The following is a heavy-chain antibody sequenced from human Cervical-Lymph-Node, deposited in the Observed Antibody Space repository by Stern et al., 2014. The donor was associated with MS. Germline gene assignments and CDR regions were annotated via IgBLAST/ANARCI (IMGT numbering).Heavy chain of an antibody. V-gene: IGHV2-5*01. J-gene: IGHJ4*02. D-gene: IGHD3-22*01. Sequence: QVTLKESGPTLVRPTQTLTLTCTFSGFSLTSNGAGVGWIRQPPGEALEWLPLIYWNDDKRYRPSLQSRLSIAKDTSKNEVVLTMTNMDPGESATYFCAHMLEVFSGYAFDQWGQGSLVTVSS. CDR2: IYWNDDK. CDR3: AHMLEVFSGYAFDQ. CDR1: GFSLTSNGAG.